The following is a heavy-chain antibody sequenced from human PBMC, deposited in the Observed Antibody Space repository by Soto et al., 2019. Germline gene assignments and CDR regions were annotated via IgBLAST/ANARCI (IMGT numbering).Heavy chain of an antibody. V-gene: IGHV3-48*01. D-gene: IGHD1-1*01. CDR2: ITSTSVTM. Sequence: DVQLVESGGGLEQPGGSLRLSCAASGFTFSTHSMNWVRQAPGKGLEWISYITSTSVTMYADSVKGRFTISRDNAKNSLYLQMNSLRVEDTAVYFCVGEVGFQLIYWGQGTLVTVSS. J-gene: IGHJ4*02. CDR3: VGEVGFQLIY. CDR1: GFTFSTHS.